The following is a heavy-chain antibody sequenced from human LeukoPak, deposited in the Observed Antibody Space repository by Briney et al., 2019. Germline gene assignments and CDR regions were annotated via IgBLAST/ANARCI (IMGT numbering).Heavy chain of an antibody. Sequence: WGSLRLSCTGSGFPFNMFAMNWVRQAPGQGLEWVSGLSRVGATRKYADSVKGRFTVSRDASKNMVFLQMNDLRPEDTAVYYCAKEQRIRHCSEGVCMEGYYFDYWGQGSLVTVSS. CDR2: LSRVGATR. V-gene: IGHV3-23*01. CDR1: GFPFNMFA. D-gene: IGHD2-8*01. J-gene: IGHJ4*02. CDR3: AKEQRIRHCSEGVCMEGYYFDY.